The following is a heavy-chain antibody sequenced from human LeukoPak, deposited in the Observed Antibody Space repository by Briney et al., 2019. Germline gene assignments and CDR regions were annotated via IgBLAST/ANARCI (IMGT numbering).Heavy chain of an antibody. Sequence: ASVKVSCKASGGTFSSYAISWVRQAPGQGLEWMGGIIPIFGTANYAQKFQGRVTITADESTSTAYMELSSLRSEDTAVYYYARGVVPAAIDPWDDAFDIWGQGTMVTVSS. CDR1: GGTFSSYA. CDR2: IIPIFGTA. J-gene: IGHJ3*02. V-gene: IGHV1-69*13. CDR3: ARGVVPAAIDPWDDAFDI. D-gene: IGHD2-2*02.